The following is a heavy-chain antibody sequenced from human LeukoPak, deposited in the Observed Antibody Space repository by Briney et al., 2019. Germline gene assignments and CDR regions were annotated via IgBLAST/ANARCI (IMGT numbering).Heavy chain of an antibody. CDR3: ARASREWVPAAIRYDYYYYGMDV. J-gene: IGHJ6*02. CDR1: GYTFTRYD. CDR2: IIPIFGTA. V-gene: IGHV1-69*13. Sequence: AASVKVSCKASGYTFTRYDIIWVRQAPGQGLEWMGGIIPIFGTANYAQKFQGRVTITADESTSTAYMELSSLRSEDTAVYYCARASREWVPAAIRYDYYYYGMDVWGQGTTVTVSS. D-gene: IGHD2-2*02.